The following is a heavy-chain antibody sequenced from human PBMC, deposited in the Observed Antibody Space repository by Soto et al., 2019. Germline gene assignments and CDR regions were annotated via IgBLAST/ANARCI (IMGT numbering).Heavy chain of an antibody. CDR3: ARATGTLRSRNCDY. CDR2: IYHTGST. CDR1: GGSISTVGHY. J-gene: IGHJ4*02. D-gene: IGHD1-1*01. Sequence: QVQLQESGPKLVKPSRTVSLTCSVSGGSISTVGHYWTWIRQPPGKGLEWIGSIYHTGSTYYSKSLRSRLTMSVETSKSQFSLRLSSVTAADTAVYYCARATGTLRSRNCDYWGQGSLVTVSS. V-gene: IGHV4-31*03.